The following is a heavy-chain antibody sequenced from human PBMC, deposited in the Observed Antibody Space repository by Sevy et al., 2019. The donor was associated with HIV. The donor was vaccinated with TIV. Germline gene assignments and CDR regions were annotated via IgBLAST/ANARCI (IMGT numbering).Heavy chain of an antibody. CDR2: ISSSSSHI. Sequence: GGSLRLSCAASGFTFSSYSMNWVRQAPGKGLEWVSYISSSSSHIYYADSVKGRFTISRDNAKNSLYLQMNSLRDEDTGVYYCARERAGSMIVVDDAFDIWGQGTMVTVSS. J-gene: IGHJ3*02. CDR3: ARERAGSMIVVDDAFDI. CDR1: GFTFSSYS. V-gene: IGHV3-48*02. D-gene: IGHD3-22*01.